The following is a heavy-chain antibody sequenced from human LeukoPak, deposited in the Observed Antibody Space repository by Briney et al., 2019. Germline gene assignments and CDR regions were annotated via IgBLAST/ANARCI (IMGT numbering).Heavy chain of an antibody. CDR1: GSIFSICE. CDR3: AKGWGIQLWLGGLFDY. D-gene: IGHD5-18*01. J-gene: IGHJ4*02. Sequence: PGGSLRLSCAASGSIFSICEMNWVRQAPGKGLEWVSYISSGSTTIYYADSVKGRFTISRDNSKNTLYLQMNSLRAEDTAVYYCAKGWGIQLWLGGLFDYWGQGTLVTVSS. V-gene: IGHV3-48*03. CDR2: ISSGSTTI.